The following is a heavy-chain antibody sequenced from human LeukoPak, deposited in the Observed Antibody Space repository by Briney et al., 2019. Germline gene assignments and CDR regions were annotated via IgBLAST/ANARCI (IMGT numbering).Heavy chain of an antibody. D-gene: IGHD2-15*01. J-gene: IGHJ5*02. Sequence: SETLSLTCTVSGVSISTYSWSWIRQPPGKGLEWIGYISYSGSTSYNPSLRSRVTISVDTSKNQFSLKLSSVTAADTAVYYCARDNGYSWGQGTLVTVSS. V-gene: IGHV4-59*01. CDR2: ISYSGST. CDR3: ARDNGYS. CDR1: GVSISTYS.